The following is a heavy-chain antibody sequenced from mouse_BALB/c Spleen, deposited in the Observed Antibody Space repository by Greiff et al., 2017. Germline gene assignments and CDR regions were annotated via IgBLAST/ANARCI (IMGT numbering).Heavy chain of an antibody. J-gene: IGHJ3*01. CDR2: IDPENGDT. D-gene: IGHD2-1*01. V-gene: IGHV14-4*02. Sequence: VQLKQSGAELVRSGASVKLSCTASGFNIKDYYMHWVKQRPEQGLEWIGWIDPENGDTEYAPKFQGKATMTADTSSNTAYLQLSSLTSEDTAVYYCNGNYRFAYWGQGTLVTVSA. CDR3: NGNYRFAY. CDR1: GFNIKDYY.